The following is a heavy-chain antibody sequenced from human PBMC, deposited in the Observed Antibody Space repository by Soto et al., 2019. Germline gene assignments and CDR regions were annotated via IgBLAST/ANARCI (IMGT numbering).Heavy chain of an antibody. V-gene: IGHV1-18*01. J-gene: IGHJ6*02. D-gene: IGHD3-3*01. Sequence: GASVKVSCKASGYTFTSYGISWVRQAPGQGLEWMGWISAYNGNTNYAQKLQGRVTMTTDTSTSTAYMELRSLRSDDTAVYYCARSGVFVPDGDYYYYVMDVWGQGTTVTVSS. CDR3: ARSGVFVPDGDYYYYVMDV. CDR2: ISAYNGNT. CDR1: GYTFTSYG.